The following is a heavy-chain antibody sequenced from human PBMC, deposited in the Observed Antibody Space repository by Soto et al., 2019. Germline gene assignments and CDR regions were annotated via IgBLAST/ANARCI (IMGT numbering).Heavy chain of an antibody. Sequence: QVQLVESGGGVVQPGRSLRLSCAASGFTFSSYAMHWVRQAPGKGLEWVAVISYDGSNKYYADSVKGRFTISRDNSKNTLYPQMNSLRAEDTAVYYCARDKSWRFLEWLPNNWFDPWGQGTLVTVSS. J-gene: IGHJ5*02. CDR1: GFTFSSYA. D-gene: IGHD3-3*01. CDR3: ARDKSWRFLEWLPNNWFDP. V-gene: IGHV3-30-3*01. CDR2: ISYDGSNK.